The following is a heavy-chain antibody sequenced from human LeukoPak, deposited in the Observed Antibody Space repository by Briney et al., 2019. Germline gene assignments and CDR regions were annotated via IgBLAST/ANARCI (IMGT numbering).Heavy chain of an antibody. V-gene: IGHV4-59*02. D-gene: IGHD4-17*01. J-gene: IGHJ4*02. CDR1: GDSVSNYY. Sequence: SETLSLTCTVSGDSVSNYYWSWIRQPPGKGLEWIGYIYHSGSTYYNPSLKSRVTISVDRSKNQFSLKLSSVTAADTAVYYCASIRTTVTTLAFDYWGQGTLVTVSS. CDR2: IYHSGST. CDR3: ASIRTTVTTLAFDY.